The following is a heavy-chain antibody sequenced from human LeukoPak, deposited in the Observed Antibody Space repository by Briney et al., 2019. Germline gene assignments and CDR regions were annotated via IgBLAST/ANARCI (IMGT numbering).Heavy chain of an antibody. Sequence: PSETLSLTCTVSGGSISSGGYYWSWIRQHPGKGLEWIGCIYYSGSTYYNPSLKSRVTISVDTSKNQFSLKLSSVTAADTAVYYRAGFYYSFGGGYFPERRHYFDYWGQGTLVTVSS. CDR1: GGSISSGGYY. V-gene: IGHV4-31*03. D-gene: IGHD3-3*01. CDR3: AGFYYSFGGGYFPERRHYFDY. J-gene: IGHJ4*02. CDR2: IYYSGST.